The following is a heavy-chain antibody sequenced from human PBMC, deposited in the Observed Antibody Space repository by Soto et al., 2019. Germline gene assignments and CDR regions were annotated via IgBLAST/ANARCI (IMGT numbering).Heavy chain of an antibody. CDR2: TYYRSKWYY. Sequence: SQTLSLTCGISGDSVSSNTAGWSWIRQSPSRGLEWLGRTYYRSKWYYDYGVSVRGRITINPDTWKNQISLQLNSVTPEDTAVYYCAKGGLVRGSFHGWFDPWGQGALVTVSS. D-gene: IGHD3-10*01. CDR1: GDSVSSNTAG. J-gene: IGHJ5*02. CDR3: AKGGLVRGSFHGWFDP. V-gene: IGHV6-1*01.